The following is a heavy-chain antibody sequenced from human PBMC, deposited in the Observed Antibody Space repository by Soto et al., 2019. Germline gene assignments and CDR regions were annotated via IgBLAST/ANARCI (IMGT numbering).Heavy chain of an antibody. J-gene: IGHJ5*02. Sequence: SETLSLTCTVSGGSISSYYWSWIRQPPGKGLEWIGYIYYSGSTNYNPSLKSRVTISVDTSKNQFSLKLSSVTAADTAVYFFARVRITIFGVVTHPHFWFDPWGQGTLVTVSS. V-gene: IGHV4-59*01. CDR3: ARVRITIFGVVTHPHFWFDP. CDR2: IYYSGST. D-gene: IGHD3-3*01. CDR1: GGSISSYY.